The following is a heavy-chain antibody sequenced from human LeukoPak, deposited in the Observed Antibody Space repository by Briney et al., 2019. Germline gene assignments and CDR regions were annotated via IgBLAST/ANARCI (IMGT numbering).Heavy chain of an antibody. D-gene: IGHD6-19*01. CDR1: GYTLTELS. CDR2: VDPEDGET. J-gene: IGHJ4*02. CDR3: ATARPDSSGWNWY. Sequence: ASVKVSCKVCGYTLTELSMHWMRQAPGKGLEWMGGVDPEDGETIYAQKFQGRVTMTEDTSTDTAYMELSSLRSEDTAVYYCATARPDSSGWNWYWGQGTLVTVSS. V-gene: IGHV1-24*01.